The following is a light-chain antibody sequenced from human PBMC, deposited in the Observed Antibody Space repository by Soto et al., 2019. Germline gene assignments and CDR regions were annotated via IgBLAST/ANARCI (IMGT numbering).Light chain of an antibody. CDR2: GAS. V-gene: IGKV3-20*01. CDR3: QQYGSSPRT. Sequence: EIALTQSPGTLSLSPVERATLSCRASQSVSSSYLAWYQQKPGQAPRLLIYGASSRATGIPDRFSGSGSGTDFTLTISRLEPEDFAVYYCQQYGSSPRTFGQGTKVEIK. CDR1: QSVSSSY. J-gene: IGKJ1*01.